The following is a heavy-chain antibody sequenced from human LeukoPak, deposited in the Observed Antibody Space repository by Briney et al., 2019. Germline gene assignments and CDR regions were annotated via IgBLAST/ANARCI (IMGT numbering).Heavy chain of an antibody. D-gene: IGHD3-22*01. Sequence: GSLRLSCAASGFTFSSYSMNWVRQPPGKGLEWIGYIYYSGSTNYNPSLKSRVTISVDTSKNQFSLKLSSVTAADTAVYYCAGNYYDSSGPFSWSQGTLVTVSS. CDR1: GFTFSSYS. V-gene: IGHV4-59*01. CDR3: AGNYYDSSGPFS. J-gene: IGHJ4*02. CDR2: IYYSGST.